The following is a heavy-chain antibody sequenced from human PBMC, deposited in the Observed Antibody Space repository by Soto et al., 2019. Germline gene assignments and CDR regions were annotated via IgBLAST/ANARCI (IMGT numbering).Heavy chain of an antibody. CDR1: GFTFSSYS. Sequence: EVQLVESGGGLVKPGGSLRLSCAASGFTFSSYSMNWVRQAPGKGLEWVSSVSSSSSYIYYADSVKGRFTISRDHAKNSLYQQMNSLRAEDTDVYYCARGSIQGLSYYYLDVWGKGNTVTVSS. V-gene: IGHV3-21*01. J-gene: IGHJ6*03. CDR3: ARGSIQGLSYYYLDV. D-gene: IGHD5-18*01. CDR2: VSSSSSYI.